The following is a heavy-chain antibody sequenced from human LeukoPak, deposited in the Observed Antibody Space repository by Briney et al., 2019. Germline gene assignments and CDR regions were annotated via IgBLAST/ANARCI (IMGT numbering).Heavy chain of an antibody. CDR2: ITLSGGST. D-gene: IGHD2-2*01. Sequence: GGSLRLSCAASGFIFNNYGLVWVRQAPGKGLEWVSSITLSGGSTFYADSVMGRFTISRDNSQNTLYLQMNSLSAEDTAVYYCAKRGNPAVGHHYLDVWGKGTTVSVSS. V-gene: IGHV3-23*01. CDR3: AKRGNPAVGHHYLDV. J-gene: IGHJ6*03. CDR1: GFIFNNYG.